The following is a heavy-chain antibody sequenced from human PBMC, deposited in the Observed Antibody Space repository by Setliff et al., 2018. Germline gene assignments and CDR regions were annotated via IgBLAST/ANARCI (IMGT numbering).Heavy chain of an antibody. D-gene: IGHD3-10*01. CDR3: ARDRGGTNPWFDF. Sequence: PGGSLRLSCVVSGLTVSNDFMGWVRQAPGEGLEWVSVIYNIGETRYADSVKGRFTISRDKSKNTLYLHLSSLRVEDTATYYCARDRGGTNPWFDFWGQGTQVTVSS. V-gene: IGHV3-53*01. CDR1: GLTVSNDF. CDR2: IYNIGET. J-gene: IGHJ5*01.